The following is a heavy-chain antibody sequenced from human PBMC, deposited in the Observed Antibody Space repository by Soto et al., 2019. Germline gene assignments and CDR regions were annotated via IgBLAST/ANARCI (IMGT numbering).Heavy chain of an antibody. D-gene: IGHD4-17*01. CDR3: ARDRDPMTTVTEIGC. CDR1: GFTFSNYG. Sequence: GGSLRLSCAASGFTFSNYGMHWVRQAPGKGLEWVAVIWYDGSNKYYGDSVKGRFTISRDNSKNMLYLQMNSLRGEDMAVYYCARDRDPMTTVTEIGCWGQGTLVTVSS. CDR2: IWYDGSNK. V-gene: IGHV3-33*01. J-gene: IGHJ4*02.